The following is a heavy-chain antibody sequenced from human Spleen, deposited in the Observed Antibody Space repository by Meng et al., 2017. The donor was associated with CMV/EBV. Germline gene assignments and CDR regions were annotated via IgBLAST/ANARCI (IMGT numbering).Heavy chain of an antibody. CDR1: GFTFSSYW. CDR3: ARSNGIAVAVY. CDR2: INSDGSST. V-gene: IGHV3-74*01. Sequence: LSCAASGFTFSSYWMHWVRQAPGKGLMWVSRINSDGSSTSYADSVKGRFTISRDNAKNTLYLQMNSLRAEDTAVYYCARSNGIAVAVYWGQGTLVTVSS. J-gene: IGHJ4*02. D-gene: IGHD6-19*01.